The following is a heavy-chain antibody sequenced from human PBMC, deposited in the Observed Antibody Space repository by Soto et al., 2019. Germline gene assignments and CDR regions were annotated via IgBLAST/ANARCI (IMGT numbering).Heavy chain of an antibody. J-gene: IGHJ4*02. CDR3: AKEPGVDFGDYCDY. CDR1: GFSFREFA. Sequence: EVQLLESGGSLVQPGGSLRLSCAASGFSFREFAMSWVRQAPGKGLEWVSGISGSGSNTYYADSVKGPFTISRDNSKNTLYLQMNSLGPADTAVYYCAKEPGVDFGDYCDYWGQGTLVTVSS. D-gene: IGHD4-17*01. V-gene: IGHV3-23*01. CDR2: ISGSGSNT.